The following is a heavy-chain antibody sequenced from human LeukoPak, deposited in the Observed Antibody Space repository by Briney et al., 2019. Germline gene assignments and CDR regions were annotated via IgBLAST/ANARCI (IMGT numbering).Heavy chain of an antibody. J-gene: IGHJ4*02. Sequence: GGSLRLSCAASGFTFSSYGMHWVRQAPGKELEWVAVIRYVGSDKYYADSVKGRFTISRDNSQNTMYLQMNSLRGEDTAVYYCARENDYALDYWGQGTLVTVSS. CDR2: IRYVGSDK. V-gene: IGHV3-30*12. CDR1: GFTFSSYG. D-gene: IGHD4-17*01. CDR3: ARENDYALDY.